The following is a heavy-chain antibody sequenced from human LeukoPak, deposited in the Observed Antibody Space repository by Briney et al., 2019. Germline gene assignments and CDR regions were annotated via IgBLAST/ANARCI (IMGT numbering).Heavy chain of an antibody. J-gene: IGHJ4*02. D-gene: IGHD3-22*01. CDR2: FDPEDGET. CDR3: ATKLRYYDSSGSQGLDY. V-gene: IGHV1-24*01. CDR1: GYTLTELS. Sequence: GASVKVSCKVSGYTLTELSMHWVRQAPGKGLEWMGGFDPEDGETIYAQKFQGRVTMTEDTSTDTAYMELSSLRSEDTAVYYCATKLRYYDSSGSQGLDYWGQGTLVTVPS.